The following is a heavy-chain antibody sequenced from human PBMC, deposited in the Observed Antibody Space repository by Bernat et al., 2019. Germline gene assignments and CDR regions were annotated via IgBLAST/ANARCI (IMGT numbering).Heavy chain of an antibody. D-gene: IGHD2-21*01. J-gene: IGHJ4*02. Sequence: EVQLVESGGGLVQPGGSPRLSCAASGFTFSSYEMNWVRQAPGKGLEWVSYISSSGSTIYYADSVKGRFTISRDNAKNSLYLQMNSLRAEDTAVYYCARGGVLAYCGGDCYSGADDDYWGQGTLVTVSS. V-gene: IGHV3-48*03. CDR1: GFTFSSYE. CDR2: ISSSGSTI. CDR3: ARGGVLAYCGGDCYSGADDDY.